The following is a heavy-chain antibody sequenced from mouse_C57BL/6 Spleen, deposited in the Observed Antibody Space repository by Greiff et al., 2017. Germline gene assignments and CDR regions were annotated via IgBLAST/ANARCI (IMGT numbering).Heavy chain of an antibody. J-gene: IGHJ4*01. V-gene: IGHV1-81*01. CDR2: IYPRSGNT. CDR1: GYTFTSYG. CDR3: ARWYYGSYYAMDY. Sequence: VQLVESGAELARPGASVKLSCKASGYTFTSYGISWVKQRTGQGLEWIGEIYPRSGNTYYNEKFKGKATLTADKSSSTAYMELRSLTSEDSAVYFCARWYYGSYYAMDYWGQGTSVTVSS. D-gene: IGHD1-1*01.